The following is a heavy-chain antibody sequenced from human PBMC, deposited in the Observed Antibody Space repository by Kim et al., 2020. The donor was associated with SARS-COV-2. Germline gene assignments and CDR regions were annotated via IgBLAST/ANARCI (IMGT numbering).Heavy chain of an antibody. CDR1: GGSISSGEYY. J-gene: IGHJ4*02. CDR3: AIAGDYSTLDY. CDR2: IYDSGST. V-gene: IGHV4-30-4*01. Sequence: SETLSLTCTVSGGSISSGEYYWSWLRQPPGKGLEWLGDIYDSGSTYDNPSLKSRVTISVDTSKNQFSLKLISVTAADTAGYYCAIAGDYSTLDYWAQGT. D-gene: IGHD4-17*01.